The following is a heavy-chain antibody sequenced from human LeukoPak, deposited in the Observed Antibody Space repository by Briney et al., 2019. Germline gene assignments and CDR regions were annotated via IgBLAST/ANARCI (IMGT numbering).Heavy chain of an antibody. CDR3: ARHGYYYFDY. Sequence: GGSLRLSCAASGFTFSTYWMSWVRQAPGKGLEWVASIKQDGSEKFHVDSVKGRFTISRDNAESSLYLQMNSLRAEDTAVYYCARHGYYYFDYWGQGTLVTVSS. CDR2: IKQDGSEK. D-gene: IGHD2-21*01. J-gene: IGHJ4*02. CDR1: GFTFSTYW. V-gene: IGHV3-7*01.